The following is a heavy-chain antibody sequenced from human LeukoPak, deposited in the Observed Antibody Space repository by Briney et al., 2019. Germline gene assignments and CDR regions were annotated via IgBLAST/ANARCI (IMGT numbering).Heavy chain of an antibody. CDR1: GGSISTPTSY. Sequence: PETLSLTCSVSGGSISTPTSYWGWIRQPPGKGLEWIGKIYYSGTTYYISSLKSRVTISVDTSKYQFSLKLNSVTAADTAVYYCARLAGVDYTDPISFFDYWGQGTLVTVSS. D-gene: IGHD4-11*01. J-gene: IGHJ4*02. CDR2: IYYSGTT. CDR3: ARLAGVDYTDPISFFDY. V-gene: IGHV4-39*01.